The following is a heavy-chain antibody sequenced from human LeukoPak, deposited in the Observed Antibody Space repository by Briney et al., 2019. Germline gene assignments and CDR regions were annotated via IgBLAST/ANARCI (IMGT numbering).Heavy chain of an antibody. J-gene: IGHJ6*02. V-gene: IGHV3-15*01. D-gene: IGHD2-2*02. CDR3: TTDLDCSSTSCYNIYYYGMDV. CDR1: GFTFSNAW. Sequence: GGSLRLSCAASGFTFSNAWMSWVRQAPGKGLEWVGRIKGKTDGGTTDYAAPVKGRFTISRDDSKNTLYLQMNSLKTEDTAVYYCTTDLDCSSTSCYNIYYYGMDVWGQGTTVTVSS. CDR2: IKGKTDGGTT.